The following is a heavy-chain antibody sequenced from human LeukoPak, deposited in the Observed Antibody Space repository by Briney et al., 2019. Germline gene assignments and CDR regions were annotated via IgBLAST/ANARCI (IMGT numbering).Heavy chain of an antibody. Sequence: SETLSLTCTVSDDSITMYYWTWIRQPPGKGLEWIGYVDHTGSTKFNPSLNGRVSISRDTSNNFFSLRLRSVTAADTAVYYCAGQKDPRPIDYWGQGTLITVSS. CDR2: VDHTGST. CDR1: DDSITMYY. CDR3: AGQKDPRPIDY. V-gene: IGHV4-59*01. J-gene: IGHJ4*02.